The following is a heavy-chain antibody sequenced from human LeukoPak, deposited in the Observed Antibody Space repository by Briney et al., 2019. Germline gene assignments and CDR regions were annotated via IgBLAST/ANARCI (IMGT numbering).Heavy chain of an antibody. CDR2: IKPDGSEK. CDR3: ARDGPAAGLYFDY. J-gene: IGHJ4*02. Sequence: GGSLRLSCAASGFTFSNHYMSWVRQAPGKGLEWVANIKPDGSEKECVDSVKGRFTISRDNARNSLYLQMNSLRAEDTAIYYCARDGPAAGLYFDYWGQGTLVTVSS. CDR1: GFTFSNHY. D-gene: IGHD6-13*01. V-gene: IGHV3-7*03.